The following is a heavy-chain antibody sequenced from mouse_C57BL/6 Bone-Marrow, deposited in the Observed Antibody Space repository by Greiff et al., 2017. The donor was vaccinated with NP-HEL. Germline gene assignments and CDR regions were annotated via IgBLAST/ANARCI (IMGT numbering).Heavy chain of an antibody. D-gene: IGHD1-1*01. CDR2: IYPGSGST. CDR1: GYTFTSYW. V-gene: IGHV1-55*01. CDR3: ASFDYGSSPYYYAMDY. J-gene: IGHJ4*01. Sequence: QVQLQQPGAELVKPGASVKMSCEASGYTFTSYWITWVKQRPGQGLEWIGDIYPGSGSTNYNEKFKSKATLTVDTSSSTAYMQLSSLTSEDSAVYYCASFDYGSSPYYYAMDYWGQGTSVTVSS.